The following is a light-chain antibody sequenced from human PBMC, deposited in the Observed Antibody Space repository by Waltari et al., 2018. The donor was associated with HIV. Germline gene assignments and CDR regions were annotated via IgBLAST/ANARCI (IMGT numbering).Light chain of an antibody. Sequence: QSALTQPASVSGSPGQSITISCIGTKIYISSLTFVSWYQQFPGQAPQLIIYGGSSRAPTVSHRGAAANAGNTAALTSSGLQAADEAIYYGSAYVGTLTPAFGGGTQLTVL. CDR2: GGS. CDR1: KIYISSLTF. CDR3: SAYVGTLTPA. V-gene: IGLV2-14*01. J-gene: IGLJ3*02.